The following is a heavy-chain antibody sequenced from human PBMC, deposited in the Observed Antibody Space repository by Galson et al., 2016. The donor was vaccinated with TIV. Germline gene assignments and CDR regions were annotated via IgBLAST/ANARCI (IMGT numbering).Heavy chain of an antibody. CDR1: GFTVSGDH. V-gene: IGHV3-53*01. CDR2: MYTGGSA. D-gene: IGHD7-27*01. CDR3: ARVNGAAKTYGMAV. Sequence: SGFTVSGDHMTWVRQAPGRGLECLSVMYTGGSAYYADSVKGRFTISRDNSKNTLYLQMNSLRVEDTAVYYCARVNGAAKTYGMAVWGQGTTVTVSS. J-gene: IGHJ6*02.